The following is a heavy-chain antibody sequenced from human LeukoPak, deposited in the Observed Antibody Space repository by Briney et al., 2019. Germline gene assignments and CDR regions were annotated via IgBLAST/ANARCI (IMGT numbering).Heavy chain of an antibody. CDR1: GFTFSSYG. V-gene: IGHV3-30*03. CDR2: VSYDGSNK. Sequence: GGSLRLSCAASGFTFSSYGMHWVRQAPGKGLEWVAVVSYDGSNKYYADSVKGRFTISRDNSKNTLYLQMNSLRAEDTAVYYCARHVRRRRDDYVWGGSSGQQLYKHYFDYWGQGTLVTVSS. D-gene: IGHD3-16*01. CDR3: ARHVRRRRDDYVWGGSSGQQLYKHYFDY. J-gene: IGHJ4*02.